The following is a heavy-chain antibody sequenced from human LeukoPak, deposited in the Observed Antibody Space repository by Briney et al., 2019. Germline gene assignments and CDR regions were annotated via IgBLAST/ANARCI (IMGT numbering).Heavy chain of an antibody. CDR2: ISGSGGST. D-gene: IGHD3-10*01. V-gene: IGHV3-23*01. CDR3: AKDRGMSGLSLYYFDD. CDR1: GFTFSSYA. Sequence: GGSLRLSCAASGFTFSSYAMSWVRQAPGKGLEWVSAISGSGGSTYYADSVKGRFTISRDNSKNTLYLQMNSLRAEDTAVYYCAKDRGMSGLSLYYFDDCGQGTLVTVSS. J-gene: IGHJ4*02.